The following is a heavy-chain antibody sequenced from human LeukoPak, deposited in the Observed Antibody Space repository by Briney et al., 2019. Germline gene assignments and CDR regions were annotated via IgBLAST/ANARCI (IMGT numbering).Heavy chain of an antibody. J-gene: IGHJ4*02. CDR3: ARDAAGALGY. Sequence: GGSLRLSCAASGFTFDDYAMRWVRQAPGKGLEWVSGISWNSGSIGYADSVKGRFTISRDNAKNSLYLQMNSLRAEDTAVYYCARDAAGALGYWGQGTLVTVSS. V-gene: IGHV3-9*01. D-gene: IGHD3-10*01. CDR1: GFTFDDYA. CDR2: ISWNSGSI.